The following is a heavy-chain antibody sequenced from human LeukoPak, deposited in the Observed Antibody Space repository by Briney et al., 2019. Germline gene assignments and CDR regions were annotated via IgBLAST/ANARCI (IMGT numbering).Heavy chain of an antibody. V-gene: IGHV5-51*01. CDR2: IYPGDSDT. Sequence: GESLKISCKGSGYRFTSNWIGWVRQMPGKGLEWMGIIYPGDSDTIYSPSFQGQVTISADKSTSTANLQWSSLKASDTAMYYCARSGGNYYSIWGQGTMVTVSS. CDR3: ARSGGNYYSI. CDR1: GYRFTSNW. J-gene: IGHJ3*02. D-gene: IGHD1-26*01.